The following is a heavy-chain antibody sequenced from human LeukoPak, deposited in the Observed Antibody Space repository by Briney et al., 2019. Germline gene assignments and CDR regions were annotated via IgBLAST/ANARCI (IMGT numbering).Heavy chain of an antibody. V-gene: IGHV1-8*03. D-gene: IGHD5-18*01. CDR2: MNPNSGNT. CDR3: ARGPIHGHLNSGMDV. CDR1: GYTFTSYD. J-gene: IGHJ6*04. Sequence: ASVKVSCKASGYTFTSYDINWVRQATGQGPEWMGWMNPNSGNTGYAQKFQGRVTITRNTSISTAYMELSSLRSEDTAVYYCARGPIHGHLNSGMDVWGKGTTVTVSS.